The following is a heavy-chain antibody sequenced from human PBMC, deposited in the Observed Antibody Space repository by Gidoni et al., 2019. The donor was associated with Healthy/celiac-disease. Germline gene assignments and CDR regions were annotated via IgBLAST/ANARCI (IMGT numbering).Heavy chain of an antibody. D-gene: IGHD5-18*01. CDR1: GFPFGDYA. CDR3: TRSRKRGYSYGTYDY. Sequence: EVQLVESGGGLVQPGRSLSLSCTASGFPFGDYAMSWVRQAPGKGLEWVGFIRSKAYGGTTEYAASVKGRFTISRDDSKSIAYLQMNSLKTEDTAVYYCTRSRKRGYSYGTYDYWGQGTLVTVSS. CDR2: IRSKAYGGTT. V-gene: IGHV3-49*04. J-gene: IGHJ4*02.